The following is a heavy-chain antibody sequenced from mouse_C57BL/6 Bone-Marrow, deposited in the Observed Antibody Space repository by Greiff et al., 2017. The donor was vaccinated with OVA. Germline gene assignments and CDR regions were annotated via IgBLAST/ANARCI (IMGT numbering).Heavy chain of an antibody. J-gene: IGHJ1*03. CDR3: ARRGNDCYYYWYFDV. CDR1: GYTFTSYW. V-gene: IGHV1-55*01. Sequence: QVQLQQPGAELVKPGASVKMSCKASGYTFTSYWITWVKQRPGQGLEWIGDIYPGSGSTNYNEKFKSKATLTVDTSSSTAYMQLSSLTSVDSAVYYCARRGNDCYYYWYFDVWGTGTTVTVSS. D-gene: IGHD2-3*01. CDR2: IYPGSGST.